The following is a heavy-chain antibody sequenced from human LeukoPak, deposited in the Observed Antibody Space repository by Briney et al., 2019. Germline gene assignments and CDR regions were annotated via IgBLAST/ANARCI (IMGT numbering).Heavy chain of an antibody. V-gene: IGHV3-23*01. CDR2: ISDGSRDT. Sequence: GGSLRLSCATSGLTFSSFTMNWVRQAPGKGLEWVSTISDGSRDTHYAGSVKGRFTISRDDSQNIVYLQMDSLRAEDTALYYCTTRLRNHFDYWGQGTQVTVSS. J-gene: IGHJ4*02. CDR3: TTRLRNHFDY. CDR1: GLTFSSFT. D-gene: IGHD5-12*01.